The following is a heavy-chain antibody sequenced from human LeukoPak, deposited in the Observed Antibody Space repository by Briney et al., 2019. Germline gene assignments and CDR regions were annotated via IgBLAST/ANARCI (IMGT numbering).Heavy chain of an antibody. D-gene: IGHD2-2*01. Sequence: ASVKVSCKASGGTFSSYAISWVRQAPGQGLEWMGGIIPIFGTANYAQKFQGRVTITADKSTSTAYMELSSLRSEDTAVYYCAVREPVVLAAMWGGVDYWGQGTLVTVSS. J-gene: IGHJ4*02. CDR3: AVREPVVLAAMWGGVDY. CDR1: GGTFSSYA. V-gene: IGHV1-69*06. CDR2: IIPIFGTA.